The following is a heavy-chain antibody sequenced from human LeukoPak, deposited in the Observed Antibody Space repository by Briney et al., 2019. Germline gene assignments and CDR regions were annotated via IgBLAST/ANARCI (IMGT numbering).Heavy chain of an antibody. Sequence: PGGSLRLSCAASGLXFSSYEINWVRQAPGKGLECVSYICSSGSSIYYADSVKGRFTISRDNAKKSLYLQMHSLRAEDTAVYYCARDSHKFDSSGYYPDAFDIWGQGTMVTVSS. CDR1: GLXFSSYE. CDR2: ICSSGSSI. D-gene: IGHD3-22*01. J-gene: IGHJ3*02. V-gene: IGHV3-48*03. CDR3: ARDSHKFDSSGYYPDAFDI.